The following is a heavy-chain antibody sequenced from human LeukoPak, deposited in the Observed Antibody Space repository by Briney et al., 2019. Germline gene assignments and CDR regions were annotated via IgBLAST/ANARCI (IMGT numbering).Heavy chain of an antibody. Sequence: ASVKVSCKASGYTFTSYGISWVRQAPGQGLEWMGWISAYNGNTNYALKLQGRVTMTTDTSTSTAYMELRSLRSDDTAVYYCARASSGYSYGLIDYWGQGTLVTVSS. CDR1: GYTFTSYG. CDR3: ARASSGYSYGLIDY. V-gene: IGHV1-18*04. D-gene: IGHD5-18*01. J-gene: IGHJ4*02. CDR2: ISAYNGNT.